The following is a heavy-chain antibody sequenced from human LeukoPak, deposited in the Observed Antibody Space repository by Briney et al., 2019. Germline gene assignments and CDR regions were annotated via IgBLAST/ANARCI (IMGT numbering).Heavy chain of an antibody. D-gene: IGHD1-26*01. Sequence: GRSLRLSCAASGFTFDDYAMHWVRQAPGKGLEWVSGISWNSGSIGYADSVKGRFTISRDNAKNSLYLQMNSLRAEDTAVYYCARGPSEWELLVDYWGQGTLVTVSS. J-gene: IGHJ4*02. CDR2: ISWNSGSI. CDR1: GFTFDDYA. V-gene: IGHV3-9*01. CDR3: ARGPSEWELLVDY.